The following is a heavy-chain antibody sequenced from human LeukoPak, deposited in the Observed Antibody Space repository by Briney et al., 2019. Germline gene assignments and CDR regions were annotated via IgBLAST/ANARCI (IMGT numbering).Heavy chain of an antibody. CDR3: ARDPADGYGHLDY. Sequence: SQTLSLTCALSGDSVSSSSSTWHWIRQSPSRGLEWLGRTYYRSKWYNDYAVSVKSRVTINPDTSKNQFSLQLNSVTPEDTAVYYCARDPADGYGHLDYWGQGTLVTVSS. D-gene: IGHD5-24*01. J-gene: IGHJ4*02. V-gene: IGHV6-1*01. CDR1: GDSVSSSSST. CDR2: TYYRSKWYN.